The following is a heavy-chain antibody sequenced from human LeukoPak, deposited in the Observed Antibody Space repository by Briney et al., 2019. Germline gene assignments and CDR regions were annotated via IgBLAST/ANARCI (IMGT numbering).Heavy chain of an antibody. J-gene: IGHJ4*02. Sequence: SETLSLTCAVYGGSFSGYYWSWIRQPPGKGLEWIGCIYYSGSTNYNPSLKSRVTISVDTSKNQFSLKLSSVTAADTAVYYCARDSSIDYGSGFVYDYWGQGTLVTVSS. CDR3: ARDSSIDYGSGFVYDY. CDR2: IYYSGST. D-gene: IGHD3-10*01. V-gene: IGHV4-59*01. CDR1: GGSFSGYY.